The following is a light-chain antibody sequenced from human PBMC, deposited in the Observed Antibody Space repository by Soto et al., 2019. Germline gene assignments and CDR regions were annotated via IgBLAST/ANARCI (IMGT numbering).Light chain of an antibody. CDR1: QSISSW. Sequence: DIQMTQSPSTLSASVGDRVTITCRASQSISSWLAWYQQKPGKAPKLLIYDASSLESGVPSRFSGSGSGTEFTLTSRSLQPDDFETYYCQQYNSYRITFGQGTRLEIK. CDR3: QQYNSYRIT. CDR2: DAS. J-gene: IGKJ5*01. V-gene: IGKV1-5*01.